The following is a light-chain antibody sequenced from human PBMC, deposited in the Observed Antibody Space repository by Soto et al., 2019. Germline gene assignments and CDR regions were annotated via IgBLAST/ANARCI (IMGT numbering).Light chain of an antibody. Sequence: QSVLTQPRSVSGSPGQSITISCTGTSSDIGGYNYVSCYRQHPGKAPKLMIYDVSKRPSGVPDRFSGSKSGNTASLTVSGLQAEDESDYYCCSYAGSYTHYVFGTGTKVTVL. CDR2: DVS. CDR3: CSYAGSYTHYV. CDR1: SSDIGGYNY. J-gene: IGLJ1*01. V-gene: IGLV2-11*01.